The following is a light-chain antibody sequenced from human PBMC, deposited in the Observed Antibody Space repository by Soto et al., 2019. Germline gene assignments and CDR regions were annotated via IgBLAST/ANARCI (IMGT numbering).Light chain of an antibody. Sequence: EILMTQSPATLSVSPGDSATLSCRASRSVDTDLAWYQQKPGQAPRLLVFATSARATGVPDRFRGSRSGTDFTLTISSLQPEDSATYYCHQYYNRPPWTFGQGTQVEI. CDR2: ATS. CDR1: RSVDTD. V-gene: IGKV3-15*01. CDR3: HQYYNRPPWT. J-gene: IGKJ1*01.